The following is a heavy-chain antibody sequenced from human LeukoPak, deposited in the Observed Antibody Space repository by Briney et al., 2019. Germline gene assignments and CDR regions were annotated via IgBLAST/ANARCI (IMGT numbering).Heavy chain of an antibody. CDR2: ISWNSGSI. D-gene: IGHD3-10*01. V-gene: IGHV3-9*01. Sequence: SLRLSCSASGFTFYDYAMHWVRQAPGKGLGWVSGISWNSGSIGYADSVKGRFTISRDNAKNSLYLQMNSLRAEDTALYYCAKDPKSYGSGSDDAFDIWGQGTMVTVSS. J-gene: IGHJ3*02. CDR1: GFTFYDYA. CDR3: AKDPKSYGSGSDDAFDI.